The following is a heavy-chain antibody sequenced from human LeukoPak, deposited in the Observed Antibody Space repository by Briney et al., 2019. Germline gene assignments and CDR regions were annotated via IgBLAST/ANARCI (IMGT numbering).Heavy chain of an antibody. D-gene: IGHD4-23*01. Sequence: SGGSLRLSCAASRFPFSSYAMHWVRQAPDKALEWVADISYDGRNKYYADSVKGRFTIYRDNSKNTLYLQMNSLRAEHTAVYYCARALQGYGGPFAYWGQGTMVTVSS. CDR1: RFPFSSYA. CDR2: ISYDGRNK. V-gene: IGHV3-30*04. J-gene: IGHJ4*02. CDR3: ARALQGYGGPFAY.